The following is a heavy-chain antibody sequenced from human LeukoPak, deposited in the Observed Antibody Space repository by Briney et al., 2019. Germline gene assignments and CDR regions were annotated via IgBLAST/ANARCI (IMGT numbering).Heavy chain of an antibody. V-gene: IGHV1-18*01. J-gene: IGHJ4*02. CDR1: GYTFSSYG. CDR3: ARDSETNIVVVTATPGY. D-gene: IGHD2-21*02. CDR2: ISGYNGNT. Sequence: EASVKVSCKASGYTFSSYGITWVRQAPGQGLEWMGWISGYNGNTNSAQKLQGRVTMTTDTSTTTAYMELRSLRSDDTAVYYCARDSETNIVVVTATPGYWGQGTPVTVST.